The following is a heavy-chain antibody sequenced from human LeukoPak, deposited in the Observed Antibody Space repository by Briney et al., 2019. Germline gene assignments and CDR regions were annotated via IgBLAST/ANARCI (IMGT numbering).Heavy chain of an antibody. V-gene: IGHV1-69*02. CDR1: GGTFSSYT. Sequence: ASVKVSCKASGGTFSSYTISWVRQAPGQGLEWMGRIIPILGIANYAQKFQGRVTITADKSTSTAYMELSSLRSEDTAVYYCARQYYYGSGSSHNWFDPWGQGTLVTVSS. D-gene: IGHD3-10*01. CDR3: ARQYYYGSGSSHNWFDP. CDR2: IIPILGIA. J-gene: IGHJ5*02.